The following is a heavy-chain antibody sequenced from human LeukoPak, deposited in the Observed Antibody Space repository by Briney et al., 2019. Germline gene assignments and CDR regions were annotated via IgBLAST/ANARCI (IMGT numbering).Heavy chain of an antibody. D-gene: IGHD6-13*01. CDR2: IKPNSGGT. CDR1: GYTLTSYY. V-gene: IGHV1-2*02. Sequence: ASVKGSCKASGYTLTSYYMHWVRQAPGQGLEWMGWIKPNSGGTNYAQKFQGRVTMTRDTSISTAYMELSRLRSDDTAVYYCARGGSSSSWYLSPFDYWGQGTLVTVSS. CDR3: ARGGSSSSWYLSPFDY. J-gene: IGHJ4*02.